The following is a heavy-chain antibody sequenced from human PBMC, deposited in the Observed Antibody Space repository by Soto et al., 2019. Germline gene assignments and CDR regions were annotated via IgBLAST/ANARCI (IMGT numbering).Heavy chain of an antibody. J-gene: IGHJ4*02. CDR2: ISSSSSYT. CDR1: GFTCSDYY. D-gene: IGHD5-12*01. CDR3: ARDHHRYSGYDYVDY. V-gene: IGHV3-11*05. Sequence: QVQLVESGGGLVKPGGSLRLSCVASGFTCSDYYMSWIRQAPGKGLEWVSYISSSSSYTNYADSVKGRFTISRDNAKNSRYLQMTSLRAEDTAVYYCARDHHRYSGYDYVDYWGQGTLVTVSS.